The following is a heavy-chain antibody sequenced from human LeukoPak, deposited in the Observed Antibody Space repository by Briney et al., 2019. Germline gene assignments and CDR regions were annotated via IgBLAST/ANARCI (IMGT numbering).Heavy chain of an antibody. CDR1: GFTVSSNY. CDR3: GGSPLRDSSGYYYFDY. Sequence: GGSLRLSCAASGFTVSSNYMSWVRQAPGKGLEWVSIIYSGGNTYYADSVKGRFTISRDNSKNTLYLQMNSLRAEDTAVYYCGGSPLRDSSGYYYFDYWGQGTLVTVSS. J-gene: IGHJ4*02. V-gene: IGHV3-53*01. CDR2: IYSGGNT. D-gene: IGHD3-22*01.